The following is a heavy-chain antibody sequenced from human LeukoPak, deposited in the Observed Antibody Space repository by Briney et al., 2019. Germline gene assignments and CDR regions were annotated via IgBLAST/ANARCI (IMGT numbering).Heavy chain of an antibody. CDR2: ISGSGGST. V-gene: IGHV3-23*01. D-gene: IGHD3-22*01. CDR1: GFTFSSYA. CDR3: AKDGQRITMIVVVIHYFDY. Sequence: GGSLRLSCAASGFTFSSYAMSWVRQAPGKGLEWVSAISGSGGSTYYADSVKGRFTISRDNSKNTLYLQMNSLRAEDTAVYYCAKDGQRITMIVVVIHYFDYWGQGTLVTVFS. J-gene: IGHJ4*02.